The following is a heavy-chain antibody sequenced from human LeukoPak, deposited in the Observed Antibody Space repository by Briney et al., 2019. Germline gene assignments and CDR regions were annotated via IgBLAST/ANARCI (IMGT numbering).Heavy chain of an antibody. J-gene: IGHJ4*02. CDR1: GFTFSSYW. V-gene: IGHV3-74*01. CDR3: AKDSSANY. Sequence: GGSLRLSCAAPGFTFSSYWMHWVRQAPGEGLVWVSRINSDGSSTSYADSVKGRFTISRDNAKKSLYLQMNSLRADYTAVYYCAKDSSANYWGQGTLVTVSS. CDR2: INSDGSST. D-gene: IGHD2-15*01.